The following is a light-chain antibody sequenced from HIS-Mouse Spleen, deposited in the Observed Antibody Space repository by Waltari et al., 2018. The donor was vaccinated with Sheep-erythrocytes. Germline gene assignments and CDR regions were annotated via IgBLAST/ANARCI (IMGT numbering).Light chain of an antibody. CDR3: CSYAGSYNHV. CDR1: SSDVVGYNY. CDR2: DVS. J-gene: IGLJ1*01. Sequence: QSALTQPRSVSGSPGQSVTIPCTGPSSDVVGYNYVSWYQQHPGKAPKLMIYDVSKRPSGVPDRFSGSKSGNTASLTISGLQAEDEADYYCCSYAGSYNHVFATGTKVTVL. V-gene: IGLV2-11*01.